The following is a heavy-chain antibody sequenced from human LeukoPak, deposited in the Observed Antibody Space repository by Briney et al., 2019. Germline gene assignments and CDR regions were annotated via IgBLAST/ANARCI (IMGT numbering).Heavy chain of an antibody. Sequence: SQTLSLTCTVSGGSISSGDYYWSWVRQPPGKGLEWSGYIYYSGSTYYNPSLKSRVTISVDTSKNQISLKLSSVTAADTAVYYCARGVRRERFGELLGYYFDYWGQGTLVTVSS. V-gene: IGHV4-30-4*01. CDR3: ARGVRRERFGELLGYYFDY. CDR2: IYYSGST. J-gene: IGHJ4*02. CDR1: GGSISSGDYY. D-gene: IGHD3-10*01.